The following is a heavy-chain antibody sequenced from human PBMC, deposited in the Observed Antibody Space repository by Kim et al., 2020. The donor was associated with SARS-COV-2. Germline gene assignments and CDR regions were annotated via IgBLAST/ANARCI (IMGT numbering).Heavy chain of an antibody. J-gene: IGHJ5*02. CDR2: ST. CDR3: ARETEYNWFYT. V-gene: IGHV4-4*07. Sequence: STTYNPSLKSRVIMSVDTSKNQFSLKLTSVTAADTAVYYCARETEYNWFYTWGQGTLVIVSS.